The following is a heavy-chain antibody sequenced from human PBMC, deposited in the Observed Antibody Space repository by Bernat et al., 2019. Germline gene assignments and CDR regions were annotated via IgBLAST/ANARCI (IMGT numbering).Heavy chain of an antibody. Sequence: QVQLVQSGAEVKKPGSSVKVSCKASGGTFSSYAISWVRQAPGQGLEWMGGIIPIFGTANYAQKFQGRVTITADKSTSTAYMKLSSLRSEDTAVYYCATDLSPRRRNTRERVATITFFDYWGQGTLVTVSS. J-gene: IGHJ4*02. CDR2: IIPIFGTA. V-gene: IGHV1-69*06. CDR3: ATDLSPRRRNTRERVATITFFDY. CDR1: GGTFSSYA. D-gene: IGHD5-12*01.